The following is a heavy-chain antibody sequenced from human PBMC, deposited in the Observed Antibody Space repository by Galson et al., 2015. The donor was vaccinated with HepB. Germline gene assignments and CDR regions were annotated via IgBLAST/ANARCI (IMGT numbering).Heavy chain of an antibody. V-gene: IGHV3-23*01. CDR3: AKDSRLLWFGELLPGGYFDL. CDR1: GFTFSSYA. Sequence: SLRLSCAASGFTFSSYAMSWARQAPGKGLEWVSAISGSGGSTYYADSVRGRFTISRDNSKNTLYLQMNSLRAEDTAVYYCAKDSRLLWFGELLPGGYFDLWGRGTLVTVSS. J-gene: IGHJ2*01. D-gene: IGHD3-10*01. CDR2: ISGSGGST.